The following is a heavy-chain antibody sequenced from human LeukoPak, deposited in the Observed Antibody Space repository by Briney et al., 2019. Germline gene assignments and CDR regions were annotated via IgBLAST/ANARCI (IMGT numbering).Heavy chain of an antibody. CDR3: ARQPVVNRGAVASNFDS. CDR2: IYYRGDT. CDR1: GGLITTTTCY. D-gene: IGHD6-19*01. V-gene: IGHV4-39*01. Sequence: SETLSLTCTVSGGLITTTTCYWGWIHQSPGKGLEWIASIYYRGDTYYNASLESRVSISIDTSKNQFSLKLNSMNAADTAVYFCARQPVVNRGAVASNFDSWGQGTLVTFS. J-gene: IGHJ4*02.